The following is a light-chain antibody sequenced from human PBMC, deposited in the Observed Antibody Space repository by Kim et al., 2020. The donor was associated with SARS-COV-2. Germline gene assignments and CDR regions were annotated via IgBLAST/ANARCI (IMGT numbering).Light chain of an antibody. Sequence: EIVMTQSPATLSVSPGERATLSCRASQSVSSDLAWYHQKPGQAPRLLIYGASTRATGIPARFSGSGSGTEFTLTISSLQSEDFAVYYCQQYNSWPGWTFGQGTKVDIK. CDR1: QSVSSD. J-gene: IGKJ1*01. CDR2: GAS. V-gene: IGKV3-15*01. CDR3: QQYNSWPGWT.